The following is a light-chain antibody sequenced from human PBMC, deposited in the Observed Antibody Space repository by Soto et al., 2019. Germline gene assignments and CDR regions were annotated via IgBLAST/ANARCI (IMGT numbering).Light chain of an antibody. CDR2: EGS. CDR1: SSDVGSYNL. CDR3: CSYAGSVV. J-gene: IGLJ2*01. V-gene: IGLV2-23*01. Sequence: QAASVSGSPGQSITISCTGTSSDVGSYNLVSWYQQHPGKAPKLMIYEGSKRPSGVSNRFSGSKSGNTASLTISGLQADDEADYYCCSYAGSVVFGGGTQLAVL.